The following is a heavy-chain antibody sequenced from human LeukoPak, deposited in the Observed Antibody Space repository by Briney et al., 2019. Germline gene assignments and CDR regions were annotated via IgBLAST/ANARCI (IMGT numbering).Heavy chain of an antibody. J-gene: IGHJ6*03. D-gene: IGHD6-13*01. CDR2: ISSSSSYI. Sequence: PGGSLRLSCAASGFTFSSYSMNWVRQAPGKGLEWVSSISSSSSYIYYADSVKGRFTISRDNAKNSLYLQMNSLRAEDTAVYYCARDTAAAGTILYYYYYMDVWGKGTTVTVSS. CDR1: GFTFSSYS. V-gene: IGHV3-21*01. CDR3: ARDTAAAGTILYYYYYMDV.